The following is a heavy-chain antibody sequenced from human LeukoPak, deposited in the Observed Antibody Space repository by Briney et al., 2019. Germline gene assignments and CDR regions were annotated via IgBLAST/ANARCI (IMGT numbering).Heavy chain of an antibody. CDR1: SGSISSTTYY. CDR2: IYYNGDT. D-gene: IGHD4-23*01. J-gene: IGHJ3*01. CDR3: ARGPNTAGNHRAFDL. Sequence: SETLSLTCTVSSGSISSTTYYWAWTRQPPGKGLEWIGSIYYNGDTYYNPSLKSRVIISADTSKNQFSLKLTSVTAADTAAYYCARGPNTAGNHRAFDLWGQGTKVTVSS. V-gene: IGHV4-39*07.